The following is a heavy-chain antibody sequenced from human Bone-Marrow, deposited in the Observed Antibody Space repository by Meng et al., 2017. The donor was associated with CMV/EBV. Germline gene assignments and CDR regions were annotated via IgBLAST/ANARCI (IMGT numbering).Heavy chain of an antibody. D-gene: IGHD3-3*01. V-gene: IGHV3-23*03. Sequence: GGSLRLSCAASGFTFSSYAMSWVRQAPGKGLEWVSVIYSDGSSTYYADSVKGRFTISRDNSKSTLYLQMNSLRAEDTAVYDCANLRFLDAFDIWGQGTVVTVSS. J-gene: IGHJ3*02. CDR3: ANLRFLDAFDI. CDR1: GFTFSSYA. CDR2: IYSDGSST.